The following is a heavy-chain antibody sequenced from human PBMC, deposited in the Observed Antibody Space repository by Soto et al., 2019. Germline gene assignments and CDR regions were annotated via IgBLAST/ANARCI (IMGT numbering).Heavy chain of an antibody. CDR1: GFIFKHHA. J-gene: IGHJ6*02. CDR2: IWYDGSHT. V-gene: IGHV3-33*01. D-gene: IGHD1-1*01. CDR3: ARDGQQRPPYAMAV. Sequence: QVQLVESGGGVVQPGRSLRLSCAASGFIFKHHAMHWVRQAAGKGLEWVAQIWYDGSHTYYTDSVKGRFTISRDNLKDRVYLKRDSRRAEDTAVYYCARDGQQRPPYAMAVGAQGTTVPVPS.